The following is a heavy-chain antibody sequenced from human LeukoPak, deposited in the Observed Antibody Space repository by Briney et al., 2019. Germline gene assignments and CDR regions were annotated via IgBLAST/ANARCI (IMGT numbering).Heavy chain of an antibody. CDR2: ITWDSTNT. Sequence: TGGSLRLSCTASGFKFADAPMHWVRQSPGKGLEWIALITWDSTNTYYADSVKGRFTISRDDSRNTLYLQMNSLRSDDTALYYCAKDVSFRRGHNFDASDIWGLGTLVTVSS. CDR3: AKDVSFRRGHNFDASDI. CDR1: GFKFADAP. J-gene: IGHJ3*02. D-gene: IGHD5-24*01. V-gene: IGHV3-43*01.